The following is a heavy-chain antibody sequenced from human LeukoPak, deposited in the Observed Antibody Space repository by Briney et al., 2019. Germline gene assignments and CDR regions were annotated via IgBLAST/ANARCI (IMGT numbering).Heavy chain of an antibody. CDR3: VRLNNWHFDY. CDR1: GGSISSYY. V-gene: IGHV4-59*01. Sequence: SETLSLTCTVSGGSISSYYWSWNRQPPGKGLEWIGYIIYSGSTNYNPSLKSRVTITVDTSKNHFSLKLSSVTAADTAVHYCVRLNNWHFDYWGQGTLVTVSS. D-gene: IGHD2/OR15-2a*01. CDR2: IIYSGST. J-gene: IGHJ4*02.